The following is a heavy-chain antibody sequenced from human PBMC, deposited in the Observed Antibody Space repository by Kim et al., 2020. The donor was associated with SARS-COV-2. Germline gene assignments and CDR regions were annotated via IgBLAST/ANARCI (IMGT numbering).Heavy chain of an antibody. CDR1: GGSISSSDYY. Sequence: SETLSLTCTVSGGSISSSDYYWSWIRQPPGKGLEWIGYIYYSGSSDFNPSLKSRGTILLDMSKNQFSLKLSSVIAADTAVYYCARAAYSGTWPHAFDMWGQGTTVTVSS. D-gene: IGHD6-13*01. J-gene: IGHJ3*02. CDR3: ARAAYSGTWPHAFDM. CDR2: IYYSGSS. V-gene: IGHV4-30-4*01.